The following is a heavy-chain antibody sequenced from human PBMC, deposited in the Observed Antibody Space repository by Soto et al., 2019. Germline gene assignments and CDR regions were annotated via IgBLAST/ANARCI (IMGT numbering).Heavy chain of an antibody. CDR1: GGTFSSYA. V-gene: IGHV1-69*12. J-gene: IGHJ6*04. CDR2: IIPIFGTA. CDR3: ARDLPEMARTQGSYGMDV. Sequence: QVQLVQSGAEVKKPGSSVKVSCKASGGTFSSYAISWVRQAPGQGIEGMGGIIPIFGTADYAQKFQGRVTTNADESTSTAYMELSSLRSEDTAVYYCARDLPEMARTQGSYGMDVWGKGTTVTVSS. D-gene: IGHD5-12*01.